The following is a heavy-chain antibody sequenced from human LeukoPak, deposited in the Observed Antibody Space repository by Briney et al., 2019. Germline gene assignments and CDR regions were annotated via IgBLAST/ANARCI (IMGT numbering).Heavy chain of an antibody. CDR1: GGSINSCF. V-gene: IGHV4-4*07. J-gene: IGHJ4*02. Sequence: SETLSLTCTVSGGSINSCFWTWIRQPAGKGLEWIGRLYNSGSTNYNPSLKSRVTMSVDTSKNQFSLNLSSVTAADTAVYYCAGEGSGRGLDYWGQGTLVTVSS. D-gene: IGHD6-19*01. CDR2: LYNSGST. CDR3: AGEGSGRGLDY.